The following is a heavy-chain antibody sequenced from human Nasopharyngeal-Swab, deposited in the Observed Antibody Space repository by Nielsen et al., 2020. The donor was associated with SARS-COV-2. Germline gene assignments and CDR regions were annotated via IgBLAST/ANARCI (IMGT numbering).Heavy chain of an antibody. Sequence: GGSLRLSCAASGFTFSSYAMHWVRQAPGKGLEWVAVISYDGSNKYYADSVKGRFTISRDNSKNTLYLQVNSLRAEDTAVYYCARSPYGSEENWFDPWGQGTLVTVSS. CDR3: ARSPYGSEENWFDP. CDR2: ISYDGSNK. CDR1: GFTFSSYA. V-gene: IGHV3-30-3*01. D-gene: IGHD3-10*01. J-gene: IGHJ5*02.